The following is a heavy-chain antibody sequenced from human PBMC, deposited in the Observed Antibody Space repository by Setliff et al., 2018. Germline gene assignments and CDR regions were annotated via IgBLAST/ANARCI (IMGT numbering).Heavy chain of an antibody. CDR3: ASRTTGPGGWFDY. CDR2: VYHSGGT. J-gene: IGHJ5*01. V-gene: IGHV4-39*01. CDR1: GGSISSGSDY. D-gene: IGHD1-1*01. Sequence: SETLSLTCTVSGGSISSGSDYWAWIRQPPGKGLEWLGTVYHSGGTYYNPSLKSRVTMSVDTSKNQFSLKLDSVIVADTAVYYCASRTTGPGGWFDYWGQGALVTVSS.